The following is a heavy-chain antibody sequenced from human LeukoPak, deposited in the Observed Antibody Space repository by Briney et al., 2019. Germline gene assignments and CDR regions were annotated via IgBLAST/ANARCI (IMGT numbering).Heavy chain of an antibody. CDR1: GFTFSKYW. CDR3: ATKQWLAPPPDS. V-gene: IGHV3-74*01. D-gene: IGHD6-19*01. CDR2: INTDGTVT. Sequence: PGGSLRLSCAASGFTFSKYWMLWVRQAPGKGLESVSRINTDGTVTTYADSVKGRFTVSRDNADNTMFLQMNSVRDEDTAVYYCATKQWLAPPPDSRVQGTPVTVSS. J-gene: IGHJ4*02.